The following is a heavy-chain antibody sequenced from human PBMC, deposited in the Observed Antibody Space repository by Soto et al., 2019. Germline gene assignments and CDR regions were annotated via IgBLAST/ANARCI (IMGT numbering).Heavy chain of an antibody. D-gene: IGHD2-2*01. V-gene: IGHV1-58*01. CDR3: AADGFDVVVPAARYYYYYYGMDV. Sequence: RASVKVSCKASGFTFTSSAVQWVRQARGQRLEWIGWIVVGSGNTNYAQKFQERVTITRDMSTSTAYMELSSLRSEDTAVYYCAADGFDVVVPAARYYYYYYGMDVWGQGTTVTVSS. CDR2: IVVGSGNT. CDR1: GFTFTSSA. J-gene: IGHJ6*02.